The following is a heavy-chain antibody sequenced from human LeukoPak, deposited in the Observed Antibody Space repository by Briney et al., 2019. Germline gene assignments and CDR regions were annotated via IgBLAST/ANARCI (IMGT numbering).Heavy chain of an antibody. V-gene: IGHV3-43D*03. CDR3: AKDIRAGKNPDIVVVPAAIQDEPECYGMDV. J-gene: IGHJ6*02. D-gene: IGHD2-2*01. CDR2: ISWDGGST. Sequence: QSGGSLRLSCAASGFTFDDYARHWVRQAPGKGLEWVSLISWDGGSTYYADSVKGRFTISRDNSKNSLYLQMNSLRAEDTALYYCAKDIRAGKNPDIVVVPAAIQDEPECYGMDVWGQGTTVTVSS. CDR1: GFTFDDYA.